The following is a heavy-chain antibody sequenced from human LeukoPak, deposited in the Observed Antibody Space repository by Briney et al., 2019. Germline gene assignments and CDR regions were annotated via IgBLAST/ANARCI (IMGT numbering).Heavy chain of an antibody. V-gene: IGHV4-4*07. CDR1: GGSISSYY. D-gene: IGHD5-18*01. Sequence: SETLSLTCTVSGGSISSYYWSWIRQPAGKGLEWIGRIYTSGSTNYNPSLKSRVTMSVDTSKNQFSLRLSSVTAADTAVYYCAKRGYSYETYYFDYWGQGALVTVSS. CDR3: AKRGYSYETYYFDY. J-gene: IGHJ4*02. CDR2: IYTSGST.